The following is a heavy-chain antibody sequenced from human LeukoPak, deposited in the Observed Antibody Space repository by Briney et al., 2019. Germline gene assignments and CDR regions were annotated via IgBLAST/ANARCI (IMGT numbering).Heavy chain of an antibody. Sequence: GRSLRLSCAASGFTFSSYGMHWVRQAPGKGLEWVAVISYDGSNKYYADSVKGRFTISRDNSKNTLYLQMNSLRAGDTAVYYCAKDSTAVAGVFDYWGQGTLVTVSS. D-gene: IGHD6-19*01. CDR3: AKDSTAVAGVFDY. CDR1: GFTFSSYG. V-gene: IGHV3-30*18. CDR2: ISYDGSNK. J-gene: IGHJ4*02.